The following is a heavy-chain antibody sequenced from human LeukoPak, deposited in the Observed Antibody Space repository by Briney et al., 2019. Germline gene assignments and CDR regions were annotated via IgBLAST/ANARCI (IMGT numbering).Heavy chain of an antibody. CDR3: AKGYSSGWYYFDY. J-gene: IGHJ4*02. CDR2: IRYDGSNK. D-gene: IGHD6-19*01. V-gene: IGHV3-30*02. CDR1: GFTFSSYG. Sequence: GGSLRLSCAASGFTFSSYGMHWVRQAPGKGLEWVAIIRYDGSNKYYTDSVKGRFTISRDNSKNTLYLQMNSLRAEDTAVYYCAKGYSSGWYYFDYWGQGTLVTVSS.